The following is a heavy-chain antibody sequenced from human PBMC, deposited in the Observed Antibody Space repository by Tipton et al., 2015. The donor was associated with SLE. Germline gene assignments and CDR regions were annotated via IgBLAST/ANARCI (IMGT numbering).Heavy chain of an antibody. CDR3: TRAEFSSNWYMYWHFDL. Sequence: GLVKPSQTLSLTCAISGDSVSSNSAAWNWIRQSPSRGLEWLGRTYYMSKWYNDYAVSVKSRIIINPDTSKNQFSLNLSSVTASDTAVYFCTRAEFSSNWYMYWHFDLWGQGTLVTVSS. V-gene: IGHV6-1*01. D-gene: IGHD6-13*01. J-gene: IGHJ2*01. CDR2: TYYMSKWYN. CDR1: GDSVSSNSAA.